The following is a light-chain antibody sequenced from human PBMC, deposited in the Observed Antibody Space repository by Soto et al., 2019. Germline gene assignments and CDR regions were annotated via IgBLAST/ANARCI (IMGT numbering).Light chain of an antibody. CDR1: QSVTGNY. Sequence: EVVLTQSPGTLSLSPGERVTLSCRASQSVTGNYLAWYQKRPGQAPRLLIYGASSRATGIPDRFSGSGSGTDFPLTISRLEPEDFAVYYCQQYGNSPPWTFGQGTKVEIK. J-gene: IGKJ1*01. CDR2: GAS. CDR3: QQYGNSPPWT. V-gene: IGKV3-20*01.